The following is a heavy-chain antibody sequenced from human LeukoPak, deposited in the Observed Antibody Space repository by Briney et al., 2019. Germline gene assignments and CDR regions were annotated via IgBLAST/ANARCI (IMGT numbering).Heavy chain of an antibody. CDR1: GFTFDDYA. CDR3: AKSYDILTGYSPIYFDY. V-gene: IGHV3-9*01. D-gene: IGHD3-9*01. J-gene: IGHJ4*02. CDR2: ISWNSGSI. Sequence: GGSLRLSCAASGFTFDDYAMHWVRHAPGKGLEWVSGISWNSGSIGYADSVKGRFTISRDNAKNSLYLQMNSLRAEDTALYYCAKSYDILTGYSPIYFDYWGQGTLVTVSS.